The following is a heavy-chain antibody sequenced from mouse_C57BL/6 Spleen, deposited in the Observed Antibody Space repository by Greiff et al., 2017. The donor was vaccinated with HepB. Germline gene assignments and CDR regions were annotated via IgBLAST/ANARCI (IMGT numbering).Heavy chain of an antibody. D-gene: IGHD2-4*01. V-gene: IGHV5-6*02. CDR1: GFTFSSYG. CDR2: ISSGGSYT. CDR3: ARHAVYYDYGGYAMDY. Sequence: DVKLVESGGDLVKPGGSLKLSCAASGFTFSSYGMSWVRQTPDKRLEWVATISSGGSYTYYPDSVKGRFTISRDNAKNTLYLQMSSLKSEDTAMDYCARHAVYYDYGGYAMDYWGQGTSVTVSS. J-gene: IGHJ4*01.